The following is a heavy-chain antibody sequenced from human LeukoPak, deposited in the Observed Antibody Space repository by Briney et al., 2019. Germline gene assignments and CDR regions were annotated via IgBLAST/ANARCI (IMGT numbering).Heavy chain of an antibody. J-gene: IGHJ4*02. V-gene: IGHV4-59*01. Sequence: SETLSLTCTVSGGSISSYYWSWIRQPPGKGLEWIGYIFYSGSTNYNPSLKSRVTISVDTSKNQFSLKLTSVTAADTAVYYCVRTNPWDLTYYFDYWGQGTLVTVSS. CDR3: VRTNPWDLTYYFDY. CDR2: IFYSGST. D-gene: IGHD1-14*01. CDR1: GGSISSYY.